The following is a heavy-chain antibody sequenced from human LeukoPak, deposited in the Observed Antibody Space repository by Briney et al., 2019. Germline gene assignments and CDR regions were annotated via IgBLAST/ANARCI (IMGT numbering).Heavy chain of an antibody. J-gene: IGHJ4*02. CDR2: IYYSGST. CDR1: GGSISSSSYY. D-gene: IGHD1-26*01. Sequence: SETLSLTCTVSGGSISSSSYYWGWIRQPPGKGLERIGSIYYSGSTNYNPSLKSRVTISVDTSKNQFSLKLSSVTAADTAVYYCARDPGSYGGYFDYWGQGTLVTVSS. V-gene: IGHV4-39*07. CDR3: ARDPGSYGGYFDY.